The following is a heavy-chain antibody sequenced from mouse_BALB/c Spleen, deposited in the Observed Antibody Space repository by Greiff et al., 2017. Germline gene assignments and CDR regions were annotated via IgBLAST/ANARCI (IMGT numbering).Heavy chain of an antibody. V-gene: IGHV1-4*01. Sequence: VQLQQSGAELARPGASVKMSCKASGYTFTSYTMHWVKQRPGQGLEWIGYINPSSGYTNYNQKFKDKATLTADKSSSTAYMQLSSLTSEDSAVYYCARVIYDGYYDYAMDYWGQGTSVTVSS. J-gene: IGHJ4*01. CDR1: GYTFTSYT. CDR2: INPSSGYT. D-gene: IGHD2-3*01. CDR3: ARVIYDGYYDYAMDY.